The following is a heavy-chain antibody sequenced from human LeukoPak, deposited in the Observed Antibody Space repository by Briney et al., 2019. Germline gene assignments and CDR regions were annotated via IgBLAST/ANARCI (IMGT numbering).Heavy chain of an antibody. CDR1: DYTFTNYG. V-gene: IGHV1-18*01. J-gene: IGHJ4*02. Sequence: ASVKVSCTASDYTFTNYGISWVRQAPGQGLEWMGWNSAYNGNTNQAQKLQGRVTMTTDTSTRTAYMELRSLRSDDAAVYYCARDYYDSSGYYYVFAYWGQGTLVTVSS. CDR3: ARDYYDSSGYYYVFAY. CDR2: NSAYNGNT. D-gene: IGHD3-22*01.